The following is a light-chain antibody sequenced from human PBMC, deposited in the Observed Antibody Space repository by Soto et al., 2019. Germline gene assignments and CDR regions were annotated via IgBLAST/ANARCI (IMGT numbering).Light chain of an antibody. J-gene: IGKJ1*01. CDR1: QNVNNW. Sequence: DIQMTQFPSALSASVGDRVTITCRASQNVNNWLAWYQHKPGKAPQLLIYYASVLETGVPSRFSGSGSGQEFTLAISGLQSDDFATFYCQQHNTYWTFGPGTKVEVK. V-gene: IGKV1-5*01. CDR2: YAS. CDR3: QQHNTYWT.